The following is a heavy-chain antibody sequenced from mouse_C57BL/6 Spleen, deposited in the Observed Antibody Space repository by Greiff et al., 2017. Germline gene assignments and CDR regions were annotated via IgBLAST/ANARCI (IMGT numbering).Heavy chain of an antibody. CDR1: GYTFTDYY. J-gene: IGHJ2*01. D-gene: IGHD1-1*01. V-gene: IGHV1-19*01. CDR2: INPYDGGT. CDR3: ARWYYGSSYYFDY. Sequence: EVQLQQSGPVLVKPGASVKMSCKASGYTFTDYYMNWVKQSHGKSLEWIGGINPYDGGTSYNQKFKGKATLTVDKSSSTAYMELNSLTSEDSAVYYCARWYYGSSYYFDYWGQGTTLTDSS.